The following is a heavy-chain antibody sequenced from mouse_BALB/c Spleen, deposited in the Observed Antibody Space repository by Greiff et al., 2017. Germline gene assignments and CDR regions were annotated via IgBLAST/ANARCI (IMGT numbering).Heavy chain of an antibody. CDR3: ARDRTTRASYAMDY. CDR1: GFTFSDYY. D-gene: IGHD6-1*01. J-gene: IGHJ4*01. V-gene: IGHV5-4*02. CDR2: ISDGGSCT. Sequence: EVKLMESGGGLVKPGGSLKLSCAASGFTFSDYYMYWVRQTPEKRLEWVATISDGGSCTYYPDSVKGRFTISRDNAKNNLYLQMSSLKSEDTAMYYCARDRTTRASYAMDYWGQGTSVTVSS.